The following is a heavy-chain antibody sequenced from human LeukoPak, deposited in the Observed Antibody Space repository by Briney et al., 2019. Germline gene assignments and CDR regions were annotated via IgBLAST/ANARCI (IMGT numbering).Heavy chain of an antibody. D-gene: IGHD1-26*01. J-gene: IGHJ4*02. CDR3: ARGRGATKFDY. CDR1: GFIFSSYA. CDR2: ISYDVTYK. V-gene: IGHV3-30*01. Sequence: GRSLRLSCAASGFIFSSYAMHWVRQAPGKGLEWVALISYDVTYKSFADSVKGRFSISRDNSENTLYLQMNSLRAEDTAVYYCARGRGATKFDYWGQGTLVTVSS.